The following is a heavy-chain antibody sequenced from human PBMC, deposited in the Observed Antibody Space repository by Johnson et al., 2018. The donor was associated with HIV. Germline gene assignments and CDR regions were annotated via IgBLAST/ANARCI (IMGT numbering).Heavy chain of an antibody. J-gene: IGHJ3*02. CDR3: ASRNSIMITSSHAFDI. CDR2: ISSSGSTI. D-gene: IGHD3-16*01. CDR1: GFTFSDYY. Sequence: VQLLESGGGVVQPGRSLRLSCAASGFTFSDYYMSWIRQAPGKGLEWVSYISSSGSTIYYADSVKGRFTISRDNSKNTLYIQMNSLRAEDTAVYYCASRNSIMITSSHAFDIWGQGTMVTVSS. V-gene: IGHV3-11*01.